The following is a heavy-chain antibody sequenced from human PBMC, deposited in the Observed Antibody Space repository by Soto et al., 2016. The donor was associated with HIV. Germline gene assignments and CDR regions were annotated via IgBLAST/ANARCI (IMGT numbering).Heavy chain of an antibody. CDR1: GYTFSDYF. J-gene: IGHJ4*02. CDR3: ARLSGRRDYYDSSGYFSS. D-gene: IGHD3-22*01. Sequence: QVQLAQSGAEVKKPGASVKVSCKASGYTFSDYFIQWVRQAPGQGLEWMGWINPKIGFTHFAQKFQGRVTMTRDTSINTAYMELNRLRSDDTAMYYCARLSGRRDYYDSSGYFSSWGQGTVATVSS. V-gene: IGHV1-2*02. CDR2: INPKIGFT.